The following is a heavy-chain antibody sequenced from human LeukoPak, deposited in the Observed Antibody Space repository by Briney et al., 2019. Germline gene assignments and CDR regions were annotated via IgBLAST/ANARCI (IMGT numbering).Heavy chain of an antibody. D-gene: IGHD1-26*01. Sequence: ASVKVSCKASGYTFSGYYMHWVRQAPGQGLEWVGWIYPNSGDTKYAQKFQGRVTVTRDTSISTAFMEVSRLTSDDTAVYYCARSGSDAFDIWGQGTRVTVSS. J-gene: IGHJ3*02. CDR1: GYTFSGYY. CDR3: ARSGSDAFDI. V-gene: IGHV1-2*02. CDR2: IYPNSGDT.